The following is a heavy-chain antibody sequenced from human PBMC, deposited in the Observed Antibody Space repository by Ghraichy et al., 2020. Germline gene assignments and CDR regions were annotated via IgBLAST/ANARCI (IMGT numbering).Heavy chain of an antibody. CDR1: GGSISSYY. CDR2: IYTSGST. J-gene: IGHJ4*02. V-gene: IGHV4-4*09. D-gene: IGHD6-13*01. CDR3: ACSGYSSSWYDPPTDY. Sequence: SETLSLTCTVSGGSISSYYWSWIRQPPGKGLEWIGYIYTSGSTNYNPSLKSRVTISVDTSKNQFSLKLSSVTAADTAVYYCACSGYSSSWYDPPTDYWGQGTLVTVSS.